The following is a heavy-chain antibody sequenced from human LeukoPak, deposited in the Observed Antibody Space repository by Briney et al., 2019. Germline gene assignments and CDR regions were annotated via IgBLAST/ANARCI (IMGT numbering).Heavy chain of an antibody. V-gene: IGHV4-59*01. D-gene: IGHD3-3*01. J-gene: IGHJ4*02. Sequence: SETLSLTCTVAGDSIGGYYWSWIRQPPGKGLEWIGYVYYSGSTNYNPSLKSRVTISVDTSKNQFSLKLSSVTAADTAVYYCAGALLEWPYYFDYWGQGTLVTVSS. CDR2: VYYSGST. CDR3: AGALLEWPYYFDY. CDR1: GDSIGGYY.